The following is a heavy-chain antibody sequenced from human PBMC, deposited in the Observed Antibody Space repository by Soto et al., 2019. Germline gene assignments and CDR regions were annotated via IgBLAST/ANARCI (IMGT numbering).Heavy chain of an antibody. CDR1: GDSVSSNSAA. V-gene: IGHV6-1*01. J-gene: IGHJ3*02. CDR2: TYYRSKWYN. D-gene: IGHD6-6*01. Sequence: SQTLSLTCAISGDSVSSNSAAWNWIRQSPSRGLEWLGRTYYRSKWYNDYAVSVKSRITINPDTSKNQFSLQLNSVTPEDTAVYYCARDQVAGDVWQLVAFDIWGQGTMVTVSS. CDR3: ARDQVAGDVWQLVAFDI.